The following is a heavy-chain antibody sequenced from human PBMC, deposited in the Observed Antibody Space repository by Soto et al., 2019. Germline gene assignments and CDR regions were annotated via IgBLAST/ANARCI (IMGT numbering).Heavy chain of an antibody. CDR3: ATESDARGAV. CDR1: GFTFSDYY. V-gene: IGHV3-11*01. J-gene: IGHJ6*02. D-gene: IGHD2-2*01. CDR2: ISDYGSTI. Sequence: SGGSLRLSCAASGFTFSDYYMTWIRQAPGKGLEWVSYISDYGSTIYYADSVEGRFTISRDNTRNSLYLQMNSLRVEDTAVYYCATESDARGAVWGQGTTVTVSS.